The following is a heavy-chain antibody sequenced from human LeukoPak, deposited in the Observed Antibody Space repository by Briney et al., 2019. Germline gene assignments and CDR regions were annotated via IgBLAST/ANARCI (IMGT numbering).Heavy chain of an antibody. CDR1: DYTFTSYG. CDR2: ISTYSDKT. Sequence: ASVKASCKASDYTFTSYGISWVRQGPGQGLEWRGWISTYSDKTNYVQRREGRVTMHTDKSTSTAYMELRSLTSDDTAVYYCARDHCSGGNCNAYYDFWGQGALVTVSS. D-gene: IGHD2-15*01. J-gene: IGHJ4*02. CDR3: ARDHCSGGNCNAYYDF. V-gene: IGHV1-18*01.